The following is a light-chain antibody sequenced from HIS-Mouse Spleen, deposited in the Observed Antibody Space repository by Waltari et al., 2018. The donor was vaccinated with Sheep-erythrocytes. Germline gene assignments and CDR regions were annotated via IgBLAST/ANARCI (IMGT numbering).Light chain of an antibody. V-gene: IGKV1-6*01. CDR3: LQDYNYPYT. CDR1: QGIRND. Sequence: AIQMTQSTSSLSASVGDRVPITCRASQGIRNDLGWYQQKPGKAPKVLIYAASSLQSGVPSRFSGSGSGTDFTLTISSLQPEDFATYYCLQDYNYPYTFGQGTKLEIK. CDR2: AAS. J-gene: IGKJ2*01.